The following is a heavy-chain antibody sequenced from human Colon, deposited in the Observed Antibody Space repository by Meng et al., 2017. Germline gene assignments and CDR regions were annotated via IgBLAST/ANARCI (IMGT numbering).Heavy chain of an antibody. CDR2: INTNNDNT. V-gene: IGHV1-18*01. D-gene: IGHD3-3*01. CDR1: GYTFRTYG. Sequence: QVQLVQSGAEVKKPGASVKVSCKTSGYTFRTYGVSWVRQSPGQGLEWMGWINTNNDNTNYAQKFQDRVTMTADSSSNTTYMELRSLTADDTATYYCARDLESWGQGTLVTVSS. CDR3: ARDLES. J-gene: IGHJ5*02.